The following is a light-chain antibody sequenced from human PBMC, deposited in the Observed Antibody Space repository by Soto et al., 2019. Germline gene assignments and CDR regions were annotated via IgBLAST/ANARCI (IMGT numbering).Light chain of an antibody. CDR2: ENN. V-gene: IGLV1-40*01. CDR1: SANIGAGYE. CDR3: QSYDSSLSGYG. Sequence: QSVLTQPPSLSEAPGQRVTISCTGSSANIGAGYEAHWYQQVPGTAPKLLIYENNNRPSGVPHRFSGSKSGTSASLAITGRQAEDEAEYYCQSYDSSLSGYGFGTGTKLTVL. J-gene: IGLJ1*01.